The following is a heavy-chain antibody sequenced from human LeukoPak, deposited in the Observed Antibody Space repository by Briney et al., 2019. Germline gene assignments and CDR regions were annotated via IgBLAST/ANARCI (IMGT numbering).Heavy chain of an antibody. D-gene: IGHD6-13*01. Sequence: GGSLRLSCAASGFTFSYYSMNWVRQAPGKGLEWVAVTWYDGANKYFADSVRGRFSISRDNSKNTLYLQMNSLRAEDTAVYYCARGDRSSWFNFDYWGQGTLVTVSS. CDR2: TWYDGANK. CDR3: ARGDRSSWFNFDY. J-gene: IGHJ4*02. CDR1: GFTFSYYS. V-gene: IGHV3-33*08.